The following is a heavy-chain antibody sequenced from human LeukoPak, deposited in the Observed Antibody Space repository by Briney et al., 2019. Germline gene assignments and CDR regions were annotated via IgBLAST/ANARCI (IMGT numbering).Heavy chain of an antibody. J-gene: IGHJ4*02. D-gene: IGHD2-21*02. Sequence: ASVKVSCKASRYAFTSSAISWVRQAPGQGLEWMGRIIPIFGTANYAQKFQGRVTITADKSTNAAYMELSSLRSEDTAVYYCARDRLHCGGDCDVPDYWGQGTLVTVSS. CDR2: IIPIFGTA. CDR1: RYAFTSSA. CDR3: ARDRLHCGGDCDVPDY. V-gene: IGHV1-69*06.